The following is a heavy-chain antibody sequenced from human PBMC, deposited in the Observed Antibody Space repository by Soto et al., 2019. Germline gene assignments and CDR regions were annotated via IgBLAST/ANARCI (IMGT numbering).Heavy chain of an antibody. Sequence: EVQLVETGGGLIQPGGSLRLSCAASGFTVSSNYMSWVRQAPRKGLEWVSVIYSGGSTYYADSVKGRFTISRDNSKNTLYLQMNSLRVEDTAVYYCAREARYSSSWEGNYWGQGTLVTVSS. CDR1: GFTVSSNY. CDR2: IYSGGST. CDR3: AREARYSSSWEGNY. D-gene: IGHD6-13*01. V-gene: IGHV3-53*02. J-gene: IGHJ4*02.